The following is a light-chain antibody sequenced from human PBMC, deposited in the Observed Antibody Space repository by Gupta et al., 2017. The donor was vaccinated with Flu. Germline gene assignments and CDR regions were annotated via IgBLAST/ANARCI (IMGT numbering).Light chain of an antibody. CDR1: QRILCY. J-gene: IGKJ2*01. Sequence: DTQRIPSPPPLSASVGDTVTITCRASQRILCYLDWFQQQPGRAPKLLIYTTSNLQTGVSSRFSGSGSGTDFTLTISSLQAEDFATYYCQQNYSTPFTFGQGTKLQIK. V-gene: IGKV1-39*01. CDR3: QQNYSTPFT. CDR2: TTS.